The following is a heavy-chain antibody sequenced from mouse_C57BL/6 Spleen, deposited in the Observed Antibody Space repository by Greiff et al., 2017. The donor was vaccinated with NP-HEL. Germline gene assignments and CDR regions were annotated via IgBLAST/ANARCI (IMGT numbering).Heavy chain of an antibody. J-gene: IGHJ3*01. D-gene: IGHD2-4*01. Sequence: EVKLVESGGDLVKPGGSLKLSCAASGFTFSSYGMSWVRQTPDKRLEWVATISSGGSYTYYPDSVKGRFTISRDNAKNTLYLQMSSLKSEDTAMYYCARPYDYDDGARFAYWGQGTLVTVSA. CDR1: GFTFSSYG. CDR2: ISSGGSYT. CDR3: ARPYDYDDGARFAY. V-gene: IGHV5-6*01.